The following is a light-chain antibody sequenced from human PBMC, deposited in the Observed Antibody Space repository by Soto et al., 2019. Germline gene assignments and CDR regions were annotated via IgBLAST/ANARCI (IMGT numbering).Light chain of an antibody. CDR3: QQYGSSPQT. CDR2: GAS. CDR1: QSVSSSY. Sequence: EIVLTQSPGTLSLSPGERATLSCRASQSVSSSYLAWYQQKPCQAPRLLIYGASSRATGIPDRFSGSGSGTVFPLTISRLDPADFAVYYCQQYGSSPQTFGGGTKVEIK. V-gene: IGKV3-20*01. J-gene: IGKJ4*01.